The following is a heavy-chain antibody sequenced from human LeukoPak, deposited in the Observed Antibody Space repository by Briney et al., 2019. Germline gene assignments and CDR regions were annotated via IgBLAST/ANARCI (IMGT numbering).Heavy chain of an antibody. CDR2: IRRDGRSK. V-gene: IGHV3-30*02. CDR1: GFTFTDFG. CDR3: ARVLEGLVGETGY. D-gene: IGHD1-26*01. Sequence: GGSLRLSCAASGFTFTDFGMHWVRQAPGKGLDWVSHIRRDGRSKFYAESVKGRFTISRDNAKNSLYLQMNSLRAEDTAVYYCARVLEGLVGETGYWGQGTLVTVSS. J-gene: IGHJ4*02.